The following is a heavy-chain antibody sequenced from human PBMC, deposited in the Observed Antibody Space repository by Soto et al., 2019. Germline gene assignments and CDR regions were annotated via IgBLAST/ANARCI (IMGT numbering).Heavy chain of an antibody. CDR1: GYTFTSYA. CDR3: ARDQNYYDSSGYDY. Sequence: ASVKVSCKASGYTFTSYAMHWVRQAPGQRLGWMGWINAGNGDTKYSQKFQGRVTITRDTSASTAYMELSSLRSEDTAVYYCARDQNYYDSSGYDYWGQGTLVTVSS. CDR2: INAGNGDT. J-gene: IGHJ4*02. V-gene: IGHV1-3*01. D-gene: IGHD3-22*01.